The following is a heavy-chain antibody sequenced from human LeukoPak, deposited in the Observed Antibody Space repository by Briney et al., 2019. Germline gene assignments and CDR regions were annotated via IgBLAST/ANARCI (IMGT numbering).Heavy chain of an antibody. V-gene: IGHV4-59*01. CDR2: IYFRGDT. CDR3: ARSVKQYSSPTD. D-gene: IGHD6-13*01. CDR1: GGSIGTYF. J-gene: IGHJ4*02. Sequence: SETLSLTCTVSGGSIGTYFWSWIRQPPGKGLEWLGYIYFRGDTSYNPSLGGRITISVDTSKSQFSLKLSSVTAADTAMYYCARSVKQYSSPTDWGQGALVTVSS.